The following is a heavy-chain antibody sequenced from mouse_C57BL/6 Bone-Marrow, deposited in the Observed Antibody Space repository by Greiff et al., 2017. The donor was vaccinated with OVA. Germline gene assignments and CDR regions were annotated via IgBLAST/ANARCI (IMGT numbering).Heavy chain of an antibody. Sequence: QVQLQQPGAELVKPGASVKLSCKASGYTFTSYWMHWVKQRPGQGLEWIGMIHPNSGSTNYNEKFKSKATLTVDKSSSTAYMQLSSLTSEDSAVYYCARLRELFYFDDWGQGTTLTVSS. J-gene: IGHJ2*01. CDR2: IHPNSGST. CDR3: ARLRELFYFDD. CDR1: GYTFTSYW. V-gene: IGHV1-64*01.